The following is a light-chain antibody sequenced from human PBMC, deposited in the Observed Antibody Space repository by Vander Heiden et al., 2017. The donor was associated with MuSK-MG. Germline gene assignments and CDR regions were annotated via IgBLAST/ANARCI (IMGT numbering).Light chain of an antibody. Sequence: DIQMTQSPSSLSASLGDRVTLTCRASQSISSYLNWYQQKPGKAPKLLIYAASSLQSGVPSRFSGSGSGTDFTLTISSLQPEDFATYYCQQSYSTLITFGQGTRLEIK. J-gene: IGKJ5*01. CDR1: QSISSY. V-gene: IGKV1-39*01. CDR3: QQSYSTLIT. CDR2: AAS.